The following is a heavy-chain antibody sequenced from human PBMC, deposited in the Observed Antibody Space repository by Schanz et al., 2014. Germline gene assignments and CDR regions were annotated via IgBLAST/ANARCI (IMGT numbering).Heavy chain of an antibody. V-gene: IGHV1-69*04. CDR1: GGPLSSYP. CDR2: VIPMLGIT. D-gene: IGHD6-13*01. J-gene: IGHJ4*02. CDR3: ARDRQNIASPATGFDS. Sequence: QVPLVQSGAEMKKPGSSVRVSCKASGGPLSSYPINWVRQAPGQGLEWMGGVIPMLGITNYAERFQGRVTITADTYTAYMELSSLRSDDTALYYCARDRQNIASPATGFDSWGQGTLVTVSS.